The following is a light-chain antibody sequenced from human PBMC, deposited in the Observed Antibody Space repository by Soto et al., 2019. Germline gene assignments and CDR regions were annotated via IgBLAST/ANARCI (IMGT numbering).Light chain of an antibody. Sequence: EIVLTQSPGTVSLSPGERATLSCRAGQKISSSFLAWYQQRPGQAPRLVIYAASSRATGIPDRFSGSGSGTEFTLTISSLQSEDFAVYYCQQYYNWPPWTFGQGTKVDIK. CDR3: QQYYNWPPWT. V-gene: IGKV3-20*01. CDR1: QKISSSF. CDR2: AAS. J-gene: IGKJ1*01.